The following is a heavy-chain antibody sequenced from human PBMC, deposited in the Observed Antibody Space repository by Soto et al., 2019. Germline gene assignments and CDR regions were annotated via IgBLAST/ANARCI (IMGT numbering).Heavy chain of an antibody. Sequence: PGGSLRLSCAASGFTFSSYAMTWVRQAPGKGPEWVSSIYSSGVTYYADSVKGRFTISRDNSKSTLYLQMNILRVEDTAVYYCAKTLGPAAIHPFSWGQGTLVTVSS. V-gene: IGHV3-23*01. CDR1: GFTFSSYA. CDR2: IYSSGVT. CDR3: AKTLGPAAIHPFS. D-gene: IGHD2-2*02. J-gene: IGHJ5*02.